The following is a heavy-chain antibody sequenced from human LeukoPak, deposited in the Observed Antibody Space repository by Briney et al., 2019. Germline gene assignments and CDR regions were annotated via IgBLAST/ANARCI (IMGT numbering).Heavy chain of an antibody. CDR1: GGTFSSYA. V-gene: IGHV1-69*13. Sequence: SVKVSCKASGGTFSSYAISWVRQAPGQGLEWMGGIIPIFGTANYAQKFQGRVTITADESTGTAYMELSSLRSEDTAVYYCARGERWLQLRSHFDYWGQGTLVTVSS. D-gene: IGHD5-24*01. J-gene: IGHJ4*02. CDR2: IIPIFGTA. CDR3: ARGERWLQLRSHFDY.